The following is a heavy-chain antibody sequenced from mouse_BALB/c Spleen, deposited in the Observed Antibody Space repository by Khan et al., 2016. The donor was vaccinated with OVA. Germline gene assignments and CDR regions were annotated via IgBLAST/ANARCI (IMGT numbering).Heavy chain of an antibody. CDR2: IYPGTDNT. Sequence: VQLQESGAELVRPGASVKLSCKTSGYIFTSYWIHWVKQRSGQGLEWIARIYPGTDNTYYNEKFKDKATLTADKSSSTAYMQLSSLKSEDSDVHVCGREEALYHFDHWGQGTTLTVSS. CDR1: GYIFTSYW. D-gene: IGHD3-2*02. CDR3: GREEALYHFDH. J-gene: IGHJ2*01. V-gene: IGHV1S132*01.